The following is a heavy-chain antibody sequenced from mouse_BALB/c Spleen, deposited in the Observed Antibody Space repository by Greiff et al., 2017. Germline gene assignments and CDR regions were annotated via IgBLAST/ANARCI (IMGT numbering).Heavy chain of an antibody. CDR3: ARGVYDHYYAMDY. Sequence: QVQLQQSGPELVRPGVSVKISCKGSGYTFTDYAMHWVKQSHAKSLEWIGVISTYYGNTNYNQKFKGKATMTVDKSSSTAYMELARLTSEDSAIYYCARGVYDHYYAMDYWGQGTSVTVSS. V-gene: IGHV1-67*01. D-gene: IGHD2-3*01. CDR1: GYTFTDYA. J-gene: IGHJ4*01. CDR2: ISTYYGNT.